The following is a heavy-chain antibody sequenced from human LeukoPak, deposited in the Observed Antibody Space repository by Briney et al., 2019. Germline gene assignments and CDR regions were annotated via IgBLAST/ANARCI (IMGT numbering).Heavy chain of an antibody. CDR3: ARYSSRSVWFGP. CDR2: IYYSGST. CDR1: GGSISSSSYY. V-gene: IGHV4-39*01. J-gene: IGHJ5*02. Sequence: PSETLSLTCTVSGGSISSSSYYWGWIRQPPGKGLEWIGSIYYSGSTYYNPSLKSRVTISVDTSKNQFSLKLSSVTAADTAVYYCARYSSRSVWFGPWGQGTLVTVSS. D-gene: IGHD6-19*01.